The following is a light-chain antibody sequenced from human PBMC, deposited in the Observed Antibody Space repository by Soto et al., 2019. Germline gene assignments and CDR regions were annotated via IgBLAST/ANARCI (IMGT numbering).Light chain of an antibody. CDR1: SSDVGGYNY. J-gene: IGLJ2*01. V-gene: IGLV2-14*01. Sequence: QSVLTQPASVSGSPGQSITISCTGTSSDVGGYNYVSWYQQHPGKAPKLMIYDVSNRPSGVSNRFSGSKSGNTASLTISGFQAEDEADYYCSSYTSSDVVFGGGTKVTVL. CDR3: SSYTSSDVV. CDR2: DVS.